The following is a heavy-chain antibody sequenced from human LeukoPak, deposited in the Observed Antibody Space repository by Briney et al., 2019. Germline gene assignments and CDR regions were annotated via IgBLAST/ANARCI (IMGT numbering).Heavy chain of an antibody. CDR1: GFTFSSYA. CDR2: ISGSGGST. D-gene: IGHD3-22*01. J-gene: IGHJ4*02. CDR3: AKDPWFYDSSGYYSG. Sequence: GGSLRLSCAASGFTFSSYAMSWVRQAPGKGLEWVSAISGSGGSTYYADSVKGRFTISRDNYKNTLYLQMNSLRAEDTAVYYCAKDPWFYDSSGYYSGWGQGTLVTVSS. V-gene: IGHV3-23*01.